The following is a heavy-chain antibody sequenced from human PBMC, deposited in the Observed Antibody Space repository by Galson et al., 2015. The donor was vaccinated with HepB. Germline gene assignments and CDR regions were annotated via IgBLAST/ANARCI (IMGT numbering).Heavy chain of an antibody. CDR1: GDSFTTYW. D-gene: IGHD2-8*02. CDR2: VCPGDSDT. J-gene: IGHJ4*02. Sequence: QSGAAVQKPGVFLKISCKGSGDSFTTYWIGWVGQMPGKGLEWMGIVCPGDSDTRYSPSFQGQVTISADKSISTAYPQWSSLKASDATVYSCTSPLYSPTGEKEYFDYWGQGTLVTVSS. CDR3: TSPLYSPTGEKEYFDY. V-gene: IGHV5-51*03.